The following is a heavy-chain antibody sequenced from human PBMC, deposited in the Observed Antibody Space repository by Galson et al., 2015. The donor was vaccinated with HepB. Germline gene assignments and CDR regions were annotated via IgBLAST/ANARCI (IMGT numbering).Heavy chain of an antibody. J-gene: IGHJ4*02. CDR3: ARVGIRGYFDY. CDR1: GYTFTAYY. Sequence: SVKVSCKASGYTFTAYYIHWVRQAPGHGLEWMGRINPNNGATKYAQKLQGWVTMTRDTSISTAYMELNSLRSDDTAVYYCARVGIRGYFDYRGQGALVTVSS. CDR2: INPNNGAT. D-gene: IGHD2-21*01. V-gene: IGHV1-2*04.